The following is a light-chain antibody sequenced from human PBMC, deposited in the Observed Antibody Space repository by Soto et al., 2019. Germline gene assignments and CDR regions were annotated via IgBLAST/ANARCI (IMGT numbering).Light chain of an antibody. Sequence: EIVLTQSPGTLSLSPEERANLSCRASQSISSSYLAWYQQKPGQAPRILIYGASSRDTGIPDRFSGSGSWTDFTLPLNSVAPEDVEVYFCQQYVSLPITFGQGTRLESK. CDR3: QQYVSLPIT. CDR2: GAS. CDR1: QSISSSY. V-gene: IGKV3-20*01. J-gene: IGKJ5*01.